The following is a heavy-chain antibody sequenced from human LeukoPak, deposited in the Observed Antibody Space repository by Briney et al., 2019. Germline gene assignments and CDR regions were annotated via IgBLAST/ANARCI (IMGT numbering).Heavy chain of an antibody. CDR2: ISGSGGST. V-gene: IGHV3-23*01. CDR3: AKAPLYYYDSSGYTDY. Sequence: GGSLRLSCAASGFTFSSYAMSWVRQAPGKGLEWVSAISGSGGSTYYADSVKGGFTISRDNSKNTLHLQMNSLRAEDTAVYYCAKAPLYYYDSSGYTDYWGQGTLVTVSS. J-gene: IGHJ4*02. D-gene: IGHD3-22*01. CDR1: GFTFSSYA.